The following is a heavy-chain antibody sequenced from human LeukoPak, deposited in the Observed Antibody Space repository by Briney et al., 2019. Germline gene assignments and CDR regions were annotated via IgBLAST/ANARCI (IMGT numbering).Heavy chain of an antibody. CDR1: GFTFSSYW. CDR3: AKGQQRFDY. D-gene: IGHD6-25*01. Sequence: PGGSLRLSXAASGFTFSSYWMSWVRQAPGKGLEWVANIKQDGSEKYYLDSVRGRFSISRDNAKNSLYLQMNNLRVEDTAVYYCAKGQQRFDYWGQGTLVTVSS. CDR2: IKQDGSEK. V-gene: IGHV3-7*01. J-gene: IGHJ4*02.